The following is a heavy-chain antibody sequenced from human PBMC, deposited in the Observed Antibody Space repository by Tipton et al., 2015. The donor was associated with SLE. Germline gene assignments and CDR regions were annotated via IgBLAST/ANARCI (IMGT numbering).Heavy chain of an antibody. V-gene: IGHV4-34*10. CDR3: ATLGAAAGAKWFDP. CDR2: ITQSGRT. D-gene: IGHD6-13*01. Sequence: GLVKPSETLSLSCSVSGGSVGSYYWNWIRQSPGKGLEWIGEITQSGRTKYNPSLKSRVTMSVDTSTKQSSLKLTSVTAADTAVYYCATLGAAAGAKWFDPWGQGTLVTVSS. J-gene: IGHJ5*02. CDR1: GGSVGSYY.